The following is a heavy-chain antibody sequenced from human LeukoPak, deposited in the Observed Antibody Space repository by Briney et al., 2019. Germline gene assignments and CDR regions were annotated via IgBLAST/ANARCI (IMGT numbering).Heavy chain of an antibody. J-gene: IGHJ4*02. CDR2: IYYSGST. V-gene: IGHV4-39*01. D-gene: IGHD3-3*01. Sequence: SETLSLTCTVSGGSISSGGYYWSWIRQHPGKGLEWIGYIYYSGSTYYNPSLKSRVTISVDTSKNQFSLKLSSVTAADTAVYYCARLGSTYDFWSGYPIPHYFDYWGQGTLVTVSS. CDR3: ARLGSTYDFWSGYPIPHYFDY. CDR1: GGSISSGGYY.